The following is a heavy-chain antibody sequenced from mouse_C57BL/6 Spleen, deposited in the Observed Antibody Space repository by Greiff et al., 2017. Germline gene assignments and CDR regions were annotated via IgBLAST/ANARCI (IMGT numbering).Heavy chain of an antibody. CDR3: ASHNTAWFAY. D-gene: IGHD1-3*01. CDR1: GFTFSSYA. J-gene: IGHJ3*01. Sequence: VQLQQSGGGLVKPGGSLKLSCAASGFTFSSYAMSWVRQTPEKRLEWVATISDGGSYTYYPDNVKGRFTISRDNAKNNLYLQMSHLKSEDTAMYYCASHNTAWFAYWGQGTLVTVSA. CDR2: ISDGGSYT. V-gene: IGHV5-4*01.